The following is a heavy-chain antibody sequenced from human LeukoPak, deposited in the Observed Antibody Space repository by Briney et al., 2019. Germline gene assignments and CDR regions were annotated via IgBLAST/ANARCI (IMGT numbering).Heavy chain of an antibody. CDR2: IIPIFGTA. V-gene: IGHV1-69*13. CDR1: GYTFTGYY. CDR3: ARVSDYYDSSGYLQSSYFDY. Sequence: ASVKVSCKASGYTFTGYYIHWVRQAPGQGLEWMGGIIPIFGTANYAQKFQGRVTITADESTSTAYMELSSLRSEDTAVYYCARVSDYYDSSGYLQSSYFDYWGQGTLVTVSS. D-gene: IGHD3-22*01. J-gene: IGHJ4*02.